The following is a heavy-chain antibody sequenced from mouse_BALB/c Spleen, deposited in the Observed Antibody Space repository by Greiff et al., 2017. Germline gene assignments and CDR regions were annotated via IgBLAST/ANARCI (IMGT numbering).Heavy chain of an antibody. D-gene: IGHD2-14*01. Sequence: EVMLVESGPELVKPGASVKISCKASGYSFTGYFMNWVKQSHGKSLEWIGRINPYNGDTFYNQKFKGKATLTVDKSSSTAHMELLSLTSEDSAVYYCGRGVRRDWYFDVWGAGTTVTVSS. CDR3: GRGVRRDWYFDV. CDR1: GYSFTGYF. V-gene: IGHV1-37*01. J-gene: IGHJ1*01. CDR2: INPYNGDT.